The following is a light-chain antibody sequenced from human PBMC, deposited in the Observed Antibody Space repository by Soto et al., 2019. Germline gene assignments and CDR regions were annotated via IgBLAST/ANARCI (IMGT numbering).Light chain of an antibody. V-gene: IGKV3-20*01. CDR2: SAS. CDR3: QQYAVSPET. J-gene: IGKJ1*01. CDR1: QRVTSSY. Sequence: IVLTQSPCTLSLSPRERATLSCRASQRVTSSYLAWFQQKPGQPPRVLIHSASSRDNGIPDRFSGSGSGTDFTLTISRLEPEDFAVYYCQQYAVSPETFGQGTKVDIK.